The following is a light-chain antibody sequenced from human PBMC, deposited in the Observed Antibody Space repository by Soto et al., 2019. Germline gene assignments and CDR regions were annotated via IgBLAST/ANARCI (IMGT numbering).Light chain of an antibody. V-gene: IGLV2-14*03. Sequence: QSVLTQPASMSGSPGQSITIPCTGTNSDIGGYNSVSWYQQHPGMVPQLIIYDVSYRPSGISSRFSGSKSGNTASLTISGLQAADEADYYCASFTTNSARVFGGGTKLTVL. CDR2: DVS. J-gene: IGLJ2*01. CDR3: ASFTTNSARV. CDR1: NSDIGGYNS.